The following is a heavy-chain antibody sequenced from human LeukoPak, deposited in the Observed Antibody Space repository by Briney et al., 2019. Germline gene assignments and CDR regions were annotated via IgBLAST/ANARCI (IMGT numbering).Heavy chain of an antibody. CDR3: AEDTPRSDFWSGYKSY. Sequence: GGSLRLSCAASGFTFSSYAMSWVRQAPGKGLEWVSAISGSGGSTYYADSVKGRFTISRDNSKNTLYLQMNSLRAEDTAVYYCAEDTPRSDFWSGYKSYWGQGTLVTVSS. CDR1: GFTFSSYA. V-gene: IGHV3-23*01. J-gene: IGHJ4*02. D-gene: IGHD3-3*01. CDR2: ISGSGGST.